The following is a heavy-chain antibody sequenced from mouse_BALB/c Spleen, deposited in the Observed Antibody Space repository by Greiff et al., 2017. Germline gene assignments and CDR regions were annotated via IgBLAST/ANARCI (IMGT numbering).Heavy chain of an antibody. D-gene: IGHD1-1*01. CDR2: IYPSDSYT. CDR3: TRGHYGSSYDY. CDR1: GYTFTSYW. V-gene: IGHV1-69*02. J-gene: IGHJ2*01. Sequence: VQLQQPGAELVRPGASVKLSCKASGYTFTSYWINWVKQRPGQGLEWIGNIYPSDSYTNYNQKFKDKATLTVDKSSSTAYMQLSSPTSEDSAVYYCTRGHYGSSYDYWGQGTTLTVSS.